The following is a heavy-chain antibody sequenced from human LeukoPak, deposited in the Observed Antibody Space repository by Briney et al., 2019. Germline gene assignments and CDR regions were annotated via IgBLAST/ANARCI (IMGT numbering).Heavy chain of an antibody. CDR3: ARLQLWSYHFDY. CDR1: GFTFSSYA. Sequence: GGSLRLSCAASGFTFSSYAMHGVRQAPGKGREWVAVISYEGSNKYYADSVKGRFTISRDNSKNTLYLQMNRLRAEDTAVYYCARLQLWSYHFDYWGQGTLVTVSS. D-gene: IGHD5-18*01. J-gene: IGHJ4*02. V-gene: IGHV3-30-3*01. CDR2: ISYEGSNK.